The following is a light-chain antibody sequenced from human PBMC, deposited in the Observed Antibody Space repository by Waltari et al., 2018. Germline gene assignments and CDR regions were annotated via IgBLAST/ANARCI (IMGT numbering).Light chain of an antibody. J-gene: IGKJ2*03. V-gene: IGKV1-17*03. Sequence: DIQMTQSPSALSASVGDRVTITCRASQTISTYLAWYQQKPGKVTKLLIYAASSLETGVPCRFSGSGSVTEFTLTISSLQPEDFATYYCQQHNSHPYSFGQGTKVEIK. CDR1: QTISTY. CDR2: AAS. CDR3: QQHNSHPYS.